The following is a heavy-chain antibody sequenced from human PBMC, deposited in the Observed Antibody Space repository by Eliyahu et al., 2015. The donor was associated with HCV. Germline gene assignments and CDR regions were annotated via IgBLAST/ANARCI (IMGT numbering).Heavy chain of an antibody. CDR3: ARDYGSSSLYYYGMDV. V-gene: IGHV3-9*01. Sequence: EVQLVESGGDLVQPGRSLRLSCAASGFTFDXHAMPWVRQAPGKGLEWVSGISWNSASIGYADSVKGRFTISRDNAKNSLYLQIHSLRAEDTALYYCARDYGSSSLYYYGMDVWGQGTTVIVSS. J-gene: IGHJ6*02. CDR2: ISWNSASI. D-gene: IGHD6-6*01. CDR1: GFTFDXHA.